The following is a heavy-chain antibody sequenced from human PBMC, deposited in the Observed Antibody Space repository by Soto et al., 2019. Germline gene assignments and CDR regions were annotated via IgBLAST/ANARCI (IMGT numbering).Heavy chain of an antibody. Sequence: PSETLSLTCTVSGASIIAYAWIFIRHPSGKGLEWIVRLYSSGNTNYNPSFKSRLTMSADTSKNQFSLKLSSVTAADTAVYYCARGPYSSGWYVVDYWGQGTLVTVSS. CDR1: GASIIAYA. CDR3: ARGPYSSGWYVVDY. V-gene: IGHV4-4*07. D-gene: IGHD6-19*01. J-gene: IGHJ4*02. CDR2: LYSSGNT.